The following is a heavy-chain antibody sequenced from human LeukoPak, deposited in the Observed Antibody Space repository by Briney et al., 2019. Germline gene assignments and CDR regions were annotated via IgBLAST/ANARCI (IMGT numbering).Heavy chain of an antibody. CDR3: ARGQLHYDFWSGYFNWFDP. CDR2: INHSGST. D-gene: IGHD3-3*01. Sequence: SETLSLTCAVYGGSFSGYYWSWIRQPPGKGLEWIGEINHSGSTNYNPSLKSRVTISVDTSKNQFSLKLSSVTAADTAVYCCARGQLHYDFWSGYFNWFDPWGQGTLVTVSS. J-gene: IGHJ5*02. CDR1: GGSFSGYY. V-gene: IGHV4-34*01.